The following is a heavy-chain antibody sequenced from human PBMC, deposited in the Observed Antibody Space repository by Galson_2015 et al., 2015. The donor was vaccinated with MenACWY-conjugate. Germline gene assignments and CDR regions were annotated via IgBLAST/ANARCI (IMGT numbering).Heavy chain of an antibody. D-gene: IGHD2-21*01. CDR2: LYDAGTS. J-gene: IGHJ4*02. V-gene: IGHV3-53*01. CDR3: AKIVRHPVGPYFDS. CDR1: GFSVTSPF. Sequence: SLRLGCAASGFSVTSPFMGWVRQAPGTGLEWVALLYDAGTSRYAASVKGRFTISRDTLRNSLSLQMHGLRAEDTAMYFCAKIVRHPVGPYFDSWGQGTLVLVSS.